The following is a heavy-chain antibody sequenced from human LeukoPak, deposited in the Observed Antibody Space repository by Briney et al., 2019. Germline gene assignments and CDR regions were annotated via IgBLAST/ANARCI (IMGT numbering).Heavy chain of an antibody. CDR2: IYSGGST. CDR1: GFTFSSYW. Sequence: GGSLRLSCAASGFTFSSYWMSWVRQAPGKGLEWVSVIYSGGSTYYADSVKGRFTISRDNSKNTLYLQMNSLRAEDTAVYYCARDRPGIAAAGTVDYWGQGTLVTVSS. V-gene: IGHV3-53*01. CDR3: ARDRPGIAAAGTVDY. J-gene: IGHJ4*02. D-gene: IGHD6-13*01.